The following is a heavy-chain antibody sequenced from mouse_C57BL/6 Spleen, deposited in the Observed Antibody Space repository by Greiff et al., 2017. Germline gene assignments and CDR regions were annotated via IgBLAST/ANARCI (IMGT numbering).Heavy chain of an antibody. Sequence: QVQLQQPGAELVMPGASVKLSCKASGYTFTSYWMHWVKQRPGQGLEWIGEIDPSDSYTNYNQKFKGKSTLTVDKASSTAYMQLSSLTSEDSAVYDCARCYDYDVGPFAYWGQGTLVTVSA. V-gene: IGHV1-69*01. CDR3: ARCYDYDVGPFAY. CDR2: IDPSDSYT. D-gene: IGHD2-4*01. J-gene: IGHJ3*01. CDR1: GYTFTSYW.